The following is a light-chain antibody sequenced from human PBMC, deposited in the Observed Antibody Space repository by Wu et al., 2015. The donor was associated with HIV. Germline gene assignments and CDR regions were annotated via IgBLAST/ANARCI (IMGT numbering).Light chain of an antibody. J-gene: IGKJ4*01. V-gene: IGKV1-5*03. CDR1: QSISSW. Sequence: DIQMTQSPSTLSASVGDRVTITCRASQSISSWLAWYQQKPGKAPKLLIYKASSLESGAPSRFSGSGSGTEFTLTISSLEPEDFAVYYCQQRSSWLLTFGGGTKVEIK. CDR2: KAS. CDR3: QQRSSWLLT.